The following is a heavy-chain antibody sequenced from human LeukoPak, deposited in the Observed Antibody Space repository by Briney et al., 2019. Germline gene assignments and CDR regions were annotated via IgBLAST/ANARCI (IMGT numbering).Heavy chain of an antibody. V-gene: IGHV1-2*02. CDR1: GYTFTVYY. J-gene: IGHJ4*02. D-gene: IGHD6-19*01. CDR3: ARDRVGSGWPRPWYFEF. Sequence: ASVNVSCKPSGYTFTVYYLHWVRQAPGQGLEWMEWINPNTGATIYAEKFQGRVTMTRDTSIDTAYMEMRSLRSDDTAVYYCARDRVGSGWPRPWYFEFWGQGTLITVSS. CDR2: INPNTGAT.